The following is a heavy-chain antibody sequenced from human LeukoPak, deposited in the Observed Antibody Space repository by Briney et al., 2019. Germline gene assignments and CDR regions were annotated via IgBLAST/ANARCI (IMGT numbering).Heavy chain of an antibody. CDR2: INPNSGGT. V-gene: IGHV1-2*04. Sequence: ASVKVSCKASGGTFSSYAISWVRQAPGQGLEWMGWINPNSGGTNYAQKFQGWVTMTRDTSISTAYMELSRLRSDDTAVYYCARVVPVGAFDIWGQGTMVTVSS. CDR1: GGTFSSYA. CDR3: ARVVPVGAFDI. D-gene: IGHD2-15*01. J-gene: IGHJ3*02.